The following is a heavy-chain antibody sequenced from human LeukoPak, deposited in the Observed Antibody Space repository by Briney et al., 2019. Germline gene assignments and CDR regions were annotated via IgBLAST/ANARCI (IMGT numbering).Heavy chain of an antibody. J-gene: IGHJ2*01. CDR3: TKGKDFFDNSGQWEYWCFDL. Sequence: ASVTVSSKASGFNFTDYYIHWVRQAPGQGLEWMGWINPNTGATSYSEKFQGRVTITRDPSISTAHMELSSLRSGDTAVYYCTKGKDFFDNSGQWEYWCFDLWGRGTLVTVSS. CDR2: INPNTGAT. CDR1: GFNFTDYY. D-gene: IGHD6-19*01. V-gene: IGHV1-2*02.